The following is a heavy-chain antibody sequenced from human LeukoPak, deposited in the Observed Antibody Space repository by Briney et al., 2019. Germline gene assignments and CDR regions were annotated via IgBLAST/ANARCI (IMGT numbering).Heavy chain of an antibody. CDR3: ARGQSIYY. V-gene: IGHV1-18*01. J-gene: IGHJ4*02. Sequence: GASVKVSCNSSGYTFNKYDLSWPSQAPGQGLEWVGWISPHSHTTHYAEKVQGRVTMTTDTSTTTVYMELRSLRSDDTAVYFCARGQSIYYWGQGTPVTVSS. CDR1: GYTFNKYD. D-gene: IGHD3-10*01. CDR2: ISPHSHTT.